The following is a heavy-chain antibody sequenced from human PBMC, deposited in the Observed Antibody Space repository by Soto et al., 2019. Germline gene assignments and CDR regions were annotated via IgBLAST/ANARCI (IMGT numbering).Heavy chain of an antibody. V-gene: IGHV4-34*01. CDR2: INHSGST. CDR1: GGSFSGYY. Sequence: PSETLSLTCAVYGGSFSGYYWSWIRQPPGKGLEWIGEINHSGSTNYNPSLKSRVTISVDTSKNQFSLKLSSVTAADTAVYYCARGYRGPRDYYGMDVWGQRTKVTVSS. CDR3: ARGYRGPRDYYGMDV. J-gene: IGHJ6*02. D-gene: IGHD3-10*01.